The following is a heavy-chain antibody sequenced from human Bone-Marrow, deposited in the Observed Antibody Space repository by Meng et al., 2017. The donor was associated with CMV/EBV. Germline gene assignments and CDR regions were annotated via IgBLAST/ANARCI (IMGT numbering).Heavy chain of an antibody. CDR3: ARARNMAVDD. D-gene: IGHD2/OR15-2a*01. CDR1: GFTFSSYS. CDR2: ISSSSSYI. V-gene: IGHV3-21*01. J-gene: IGHJ4*02. Sequence: GESLKISCAASGFTFSSYSMNWVRQAPGKGLEWVSSISSSSSYIYYADSVKGRFTISRDNAKNSLYLQMNSLRAEDTAVYYCARARNMAVDDWGQGTLVTVSS.